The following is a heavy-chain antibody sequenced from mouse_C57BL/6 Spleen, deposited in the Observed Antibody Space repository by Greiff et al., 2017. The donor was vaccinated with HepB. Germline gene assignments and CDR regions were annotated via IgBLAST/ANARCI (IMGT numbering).Heavy chain of an antibody. J-gene: IGHJ4*01. CDR1: GYSFTGYY. CDR3: ARKGIYDYDGAMDY. V-gene: IGHV1-42*01. Sequence: SGPELVKPGASVKISCKASGYSFTGYYMNWVKQSPEKSLEWIGEINPSTGGTTYNQKFKAKATLTVDKSSSTAYMQLKSLTSEDSAVYYCARKGIYDYDGAMDYWGQGTSVTVSS. D-gene: IGHD2-4*01. CDR2: INPSTGGT.